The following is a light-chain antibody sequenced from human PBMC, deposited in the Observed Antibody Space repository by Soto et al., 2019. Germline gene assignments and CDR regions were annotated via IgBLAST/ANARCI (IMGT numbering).Light chain of an antibody. V-gene: IGLV2-18*02. CDR3: SSYTSSSTLI. Sequence: QSALTQPPSVSGSPGQSVTISCTGTSSDVGAYNRVSWYQQTPGTAPKVSIYEVSNRPSGVPDRFSGSKSGNTASLTISGLQAEDEADYYCSSYTSSSTLIFGGGTKLTVL. J-gene: IGLJ2*01. CDR1: SSDVGAYNR. CDR2: EVS.